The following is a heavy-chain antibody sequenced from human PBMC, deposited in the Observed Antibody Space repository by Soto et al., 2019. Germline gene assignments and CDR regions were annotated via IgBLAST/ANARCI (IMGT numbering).Heavy chain of an antibody. CDR3: ISHSPEDMIRT. V-gene: IGHV3-73*01. Sequence: GGSLRLSCAASGFTFSGSSVHWVRQASGKGLEWVGRIRNKANSYATAYAASVRGRFTICRDDSKNTAFLQMNSLNTEDTAVYYCISHSPEDMIRTWGQGTLVTVSS. CDR2: IRNKANSYAT. J-gene: IGHJ4*02. D-gene: IGHD2-15*01. CDR1: GFTFSGSS.